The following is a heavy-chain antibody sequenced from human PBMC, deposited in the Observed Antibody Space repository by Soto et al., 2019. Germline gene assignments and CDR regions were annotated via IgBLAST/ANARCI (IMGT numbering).Heavy chain of an antibody. CDR2: ISSSSSYT. D-gene: IGHD2-8*01. CDR1: GFTFSDYY. CDR3: AREGVYGGTFDY. Sequence: ESGGGLVKPGGSLRLSCAASGFTFSDYYMSWIRQAPGKGLEWVSYISSSSSYTNYADSVKGRFTISRDNAKNSLYLQMNSLRAEDTAVYYCAREGVYGGTFDYWGQGTLVTVSS. J-gene: IGHJ4*02. V-gene: IGHV3-11*05.